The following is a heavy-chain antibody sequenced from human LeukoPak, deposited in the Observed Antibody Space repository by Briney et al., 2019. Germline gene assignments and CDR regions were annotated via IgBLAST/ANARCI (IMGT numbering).Heavy chain of an antibody. Sequence: GGSLRLSCAASGFTFGSYAMHWVRQAPGKGLEWVAVISYDGSNEYYAASVKGRFTMSRDNSKNTLYLKMNRLRAEDTAVYYCARGDTMVRGVISGYWGQGTLVTVSS. CDR2: ISYDGSNE. V-gene: IGHV3-30*04. D-gene: IGHD3-10*01. CDR3: ARGDTMVRGVISGY. J-gene: IGHJ4*02. CDR1: GFTFGSYA.